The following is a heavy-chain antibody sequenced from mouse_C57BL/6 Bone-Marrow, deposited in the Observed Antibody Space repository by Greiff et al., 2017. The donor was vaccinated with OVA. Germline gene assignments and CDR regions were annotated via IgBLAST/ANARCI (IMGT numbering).Heavy chain of an antibody. CDR1: GYSITSGYY. D-gene: IGHD1-1*01. Sequence: DVHLVESGPGLVKPSQSLSLTCSVTGYSITSGYYWNWIRQFPGNKLEWMGYISYDGSNNYNPSLKNRISITRDTSKNQFFLKLNSVTTEDTATYYCARDYYGSSHWYFDVWGTGTTVTVSS. V-gene: IGHV3-6*01. CDR2: ISYDGSN. J-gene: IGHJ1*03. CDR3: ARDYYGSSHWYFDV.